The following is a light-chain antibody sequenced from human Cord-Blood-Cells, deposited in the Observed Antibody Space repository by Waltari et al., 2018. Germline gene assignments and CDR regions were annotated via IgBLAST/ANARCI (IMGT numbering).Light chain of an antibody. CDR2: DVS. Sequence: QSALTQPASVSGSPGQSITISCTGTSSDVGGYNYVSWYQQHPGKAPQLMIYDVSNRPSGVSNRFSVSRSVNTAALTISGLQAEDDADYYCSSYTSSSTAVFGGGTTLTVL. CDR3: SSYTSSSTAV. CDR1: SSDVGGYNY. V-gene: IGLV2-14*01. J-gene: IGLJ2*01.